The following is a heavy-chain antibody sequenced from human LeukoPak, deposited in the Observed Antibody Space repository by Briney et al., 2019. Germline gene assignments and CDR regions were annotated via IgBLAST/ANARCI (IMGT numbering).Heavy chain of an antibody. J-gene: IGHJ4*02. V-gene: IGHV3-30*04. D-gene: IGHD3-22*01. CDR2: ISFDGTDA. Sequence: GGSLRLSCAASGFTFSSYAIHWVRQAPGKGLEWVAVISFDGTDAFYADSVKGRFTISRDNSKNTLNLHMNSLRAEDTAVYYCAKDPTHYRVWDYYETIGLSYWGQGTLVTVSS. CDR3: AKDPTHYRVWDYYETIGLSY. CDR1: GFTFSSYA.